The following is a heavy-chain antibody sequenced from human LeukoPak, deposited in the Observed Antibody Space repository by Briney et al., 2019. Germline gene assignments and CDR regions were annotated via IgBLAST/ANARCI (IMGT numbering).Heavy chain of an antibody. V-gene: IGHV3-11*01. CDR3: ARDIIVQGTSWNAFDI. J-gene: IGHJ3*02. CDR1: GFTFSDYY. Sequence: GGSLRLSSAASGFTFSDYYMSWIRQAPGKGLEWVSYISSSGSTIYYADSVKGRFTISRDNAKNSLYLQMNSLRAEDTAVYYCARDIIVQGTSWNAFDIWGQGTMVTVSS. D-gene: IGHD2-2*01. CDR2: ISSSGSTI.